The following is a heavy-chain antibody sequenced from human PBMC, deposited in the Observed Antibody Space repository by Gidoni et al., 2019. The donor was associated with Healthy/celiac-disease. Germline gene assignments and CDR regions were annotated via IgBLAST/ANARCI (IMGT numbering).Heavy chain of an antibody. CDR2: ISWNSGSI. J-gene: IGHJ6*02. CDR3: AKAIVAGDYYYGMDV. D-gene: IGHD5-12*01. V-gene: IGHV3-9*01. CDR1: GFTFDDYA. Sequence: EVQLVESGGGLVQPGRSLRLSCAASGFTFDDYAMHWVRQAPGKGLEWVSGISWNSGSIGYADSVKGRFTISRDNAKNSLYLQMNSLRAEDTALYYCAKAIVAGDYYYGMDVWGQGTTVTVSS.